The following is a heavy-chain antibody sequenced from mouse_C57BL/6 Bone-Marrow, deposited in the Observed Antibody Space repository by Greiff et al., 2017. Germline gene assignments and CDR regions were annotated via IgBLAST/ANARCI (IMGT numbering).Heavy chain of an antibody. CDR2: IDPANGNT. CDR1: GFNIKNTY. CDR3: AFTTVVAPYAKDY. V-gene: IGHV14-3*01. J-gene: IGHJ4*01. Sequence: VQLQQSVAELVRPGASVKLSCTASGFNIKNTYMHWVKQRPEQGLEWIGRIDPANGNTKYAPKFQGKATITADTSSNTAYLQLSSLTSEDTAIYYCAFTTVVAPYAKDYWGQGTSGTVSS. D-gene: IGHD1-1*01.